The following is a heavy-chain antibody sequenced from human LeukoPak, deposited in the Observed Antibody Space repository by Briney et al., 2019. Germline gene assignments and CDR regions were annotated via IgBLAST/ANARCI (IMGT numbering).Heavy chain of an antibody. CDR1: GGTFSSYA. V-gene: IGHV1-69*05. D-gene: IGHD5-24*01. CDR2: IIPIFGTA. Sequence: SVKVSCKASGGTFSSYAINWVRQAPGQGLEWMGGIIPIFGTANYAQNFQGRVTMTRDTSASTVYMELSSLRSEDTAIYYCARIRDGYNDAYDIWGQGTVVTVPS. J-gene: IGHJ3*02. CDR3: ARIRDGYNDAYDI.